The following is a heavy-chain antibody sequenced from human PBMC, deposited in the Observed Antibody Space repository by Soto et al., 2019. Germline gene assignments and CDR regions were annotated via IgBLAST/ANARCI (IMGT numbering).Heavy chain of an antibody. CDR1: GFTFSDYY. CDR3: ARGGSPVRSYYYGMGV. V-gene: IGHV3-11*06. CDR2: ISSSSSYT. Sequence: PGGSLRLSCAASGFTFSDYYMSWIRQAPGKGLEWVSYISSSSSYTNYADSVKGRFTISRDNAKNSLYLQMNSLRAEDTAVYYCARGGSPVRSYYYGMGVWGQGTTVTVSS. D-gene: IGHD3-10*01. J-gene: IGHJ6*02.